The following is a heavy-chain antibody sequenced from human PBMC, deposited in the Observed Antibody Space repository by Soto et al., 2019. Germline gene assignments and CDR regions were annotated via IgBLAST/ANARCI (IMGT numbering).Heavy chain of an antibody. J-gene: IGHJ4*02. CDR1: GGTFSSYA. Sequence: ASVKVSCKASGGTFSSYAISWVRQAPGQGLEWMGGIIPIFGTANYAQKFQGRVTMTRDTSSSTVYMQLTSLRSDDTAVYYCARQYIQMATSYFDLWGQGTQVTVSS. D-gene: IGHD5-12*01. CDR3: ARQYIQMATSYFDL. CDR2: IIPIFGTA. V-gene: IGHV1-69*05.